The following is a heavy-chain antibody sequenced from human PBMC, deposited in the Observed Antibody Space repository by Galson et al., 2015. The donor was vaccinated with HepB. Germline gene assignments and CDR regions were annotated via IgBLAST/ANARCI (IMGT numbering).Heavy chain of an antibody. J-gene: IGHJ4*02. Sequence: SLRLSCAASGFTFSSYSMNWVRQAPGKGLEWVSSISSGSIYIYYADSVKGRFTISRDNAKNSLYLQMNSLRAEDTAVYYCARERYCSGGSCNVFDYWGQGTLVTVSS. V-gene: IGHV3-21*01. CDR2: ISSGSIYI. CDR3: ARERYCSGGSCNVFDY. D-gene: IGHD2-15*01. CDR1: GFTFSSYS.